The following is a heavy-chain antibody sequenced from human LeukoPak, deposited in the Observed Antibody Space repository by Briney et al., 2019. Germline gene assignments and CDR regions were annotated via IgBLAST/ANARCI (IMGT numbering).Heavy chain of an antibody. D-gene: IGHD3-22*01. CDR3: EGGGYYDSSGYSY. CDR2: IYHSGST. Sequence: PSETLSLTCAVSGGSISSSNWWSWVRQPPGKGLEWIGEIYHSGSTNYNPSLKSRVTISVDKSKNQFSLKLSSVTAADTAVYYCEGGGYYDSSGYSYWGQGTLVTVSS. J-gene: IGHJ4*02. CDR1: GGSISSSNW. V-gene: IGHV4-4*02.